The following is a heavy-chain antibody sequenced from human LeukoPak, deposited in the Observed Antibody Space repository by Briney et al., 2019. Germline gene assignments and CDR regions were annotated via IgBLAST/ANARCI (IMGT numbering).Heavy chain of an antibody. D-gene: IGHD2-21*01. CDR2: VYLGDSST. CDR3: APLFSRGLHI. V-gene: IGHV5-51*01. J-gene: IGHJ3*02. CDR1: ATKFSNYW. Sequence: GESLKISCQASATKFSNYWIGWVRQMPGKGLEWMGLVYLGDSSTTYSPSFQGQVTLSADISIATAYPEWNSLKASDSAMYFCAPLFSRGLHIWGQGTMVTVSS.